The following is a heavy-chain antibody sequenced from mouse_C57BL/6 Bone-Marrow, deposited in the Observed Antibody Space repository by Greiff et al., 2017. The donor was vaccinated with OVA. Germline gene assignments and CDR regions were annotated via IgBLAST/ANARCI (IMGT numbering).Heavy chain of an antibody. V-gene: IGHV1-64*01. CDR3: ARPYYYGSSSWFAY. Sequence: QVQLQQPGAELVKPGASVKLYCKASGYTFTSYWMHWVKQRPGQGLEWIGMIHPNSGSTNYNEKFKSKATLTVDKSSSTAYMQLSSLTSEDSAVYYCARPYYYGSSSWFAYWGQGTLVTVSA. D-gene: IGHD1-1*01. J-gene: IGHJ3*01. CDR1: GYTFTSYW. CDR2: IHPNSGST.